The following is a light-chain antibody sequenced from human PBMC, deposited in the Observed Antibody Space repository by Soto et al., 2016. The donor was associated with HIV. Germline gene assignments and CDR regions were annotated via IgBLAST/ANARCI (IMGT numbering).Light chain of an antibody. CDR3: QAWDSSTTLYV. J-gene: IGLJ1*01. V-gene: IGLV3-1*01. CDR2: QDT. Sequence: SYALTQPPSVSVSPGQTASITCSGSNLGNTYASWYQQKPGQSPVLVIYQDTKRSSGIPERFSGSNSGDTATLTISGTQAIDEADYYCQAWDSSTTLYVFGTGTKVT. CDR1: NLGNTY.